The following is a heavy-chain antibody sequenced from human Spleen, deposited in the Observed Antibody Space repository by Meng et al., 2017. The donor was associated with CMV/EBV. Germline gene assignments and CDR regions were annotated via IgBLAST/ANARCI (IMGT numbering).Heavy chain of an antibody. Sequence: ASVKVSCKASGYILTDYYIHWVRQAPGQGLEWMGWINPNSGGTNYAQNFQGRVTMTRDTSISPAYMELSRLRSDDTAVYYCAREGGGLRRDFGYWGQGTQVTVSS. V-gene: IGHV1-2*02. J-gene: IGHJ4*02. CDR2: INPNSGGT. CDR3: AREGGGLRRDFGY. D-gene: IGHD3-16*01. CDR1: GYILTDYY.